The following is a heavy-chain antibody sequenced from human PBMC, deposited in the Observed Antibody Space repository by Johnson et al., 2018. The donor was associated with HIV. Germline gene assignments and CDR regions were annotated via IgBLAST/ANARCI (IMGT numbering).Heavy chain of an antibody. J-gene: IGHJ3*02. CDR2: INSAGSST. CDR3: SRLPTGYSRDGFDI. V-gene: IGHV3-74*01. D-gene: IGHD5-18*01. Sequence: VQLVESGGGLVQPGGSLRLSCAASGFTFSSYWMHWVRQAPGKGLLWVSRINSAGSSTGYADSVKGRFTISRDNSKNTLYLQMNSLRAGDTAVYYCSRLPTGYSRDGFDIWGQGTMVTVSS. CDR1: GFTFSSYW.